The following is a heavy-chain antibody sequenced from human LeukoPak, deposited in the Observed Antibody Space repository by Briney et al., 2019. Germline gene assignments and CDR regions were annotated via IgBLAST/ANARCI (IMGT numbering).Heavy chain of an antibody. CDR3: ARNILFAFDI. D-gene: IGHD2/OR15-2a*01. V-gene: IGHV3-53*01. CDR2: IYNDGST. J-gene: IGHJ3*02. CDR1: GFTFTSYA. Sequence: QPGGSLRLSCAASGFTFTSYAMNWVRQAPGKGLEWVSIIYNDGSTSYADSMKGRFTISRDNSKNTLYLQVNSLRAEDTAMYYCARNILFAFDIWGQGTMVTVSS.